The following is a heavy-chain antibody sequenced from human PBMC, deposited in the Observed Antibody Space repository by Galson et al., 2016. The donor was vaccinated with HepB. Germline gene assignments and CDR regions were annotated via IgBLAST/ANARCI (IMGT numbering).Heavy chain of an antibody. Sequence: SVKVSCKASGYIFTHYYIHWVRQAPGQGLEWMGRINPSRGDTIYAQNFRGRVTMTRDMSISTAYLDLTSDDTAVYFCARLALTTAYQYGVDVWGQGTAVTV. V-gene: IGHV1-2*06. J-gene: IGHJ6*02. CDR2: INPSRGDT. CDR3: ARLALTTAYQYGVDV. CDR1: GYIFTHYY. D-gene: IGHD4-11*01.